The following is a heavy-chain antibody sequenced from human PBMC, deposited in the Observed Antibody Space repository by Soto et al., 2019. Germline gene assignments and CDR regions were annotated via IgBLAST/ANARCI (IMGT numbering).Heavy chain of an antibody. CDR2: IYHSGST. CDR3: ARGWIQLLNWFDP. J-gene: IGHJ5*02. Sequence: TLSLTCAVSGYSISSGYYWGWIRQPPGKGLEWIGSIYHSGSTYYNPSLKSRVTISVDTSKNQFSLKLSSVTAADTAVYYCARGWIQLLNWFDPWGQGTLVTVSS. D-gene: IGHD5-18*01. V-gene: IGHV4-38-2*01. CDR1: GYSISSGYY.